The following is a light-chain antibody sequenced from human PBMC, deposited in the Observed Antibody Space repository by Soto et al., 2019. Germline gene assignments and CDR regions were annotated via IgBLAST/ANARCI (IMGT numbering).Light chain of an antibody. V-gene: IGKV3-11*01. CDR1: QSLNDY. CDR2: DVS. CDR3: QQRDTWPPRFT. J-gene: IGKJ3*01. Sequence: EIVLTQSPTILSMSPGDRATLSCRASQSLNDYVAWYQQKPGQAPRLLIYDVSKRATGIPARFSGSGSGTDFTLPISSLEAEDFAVYYCQQRDTWPPRFTFGHGTTVDI.